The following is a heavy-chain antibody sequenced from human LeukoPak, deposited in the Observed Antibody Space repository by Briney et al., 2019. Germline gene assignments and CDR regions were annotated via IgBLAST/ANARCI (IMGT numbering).Heavy chain of an antibody. CDR2: IYWSDDK. D-gene: IGHD2-2*02. Sequence: SGPTLVKPTQTLTLTCTFSGFSLSNSGVGEGWIRQPPGEALEWLALIYWSDDKRYSPSLKNRLTITRDTSKDQVVLTMTTLDPVDTATYYCVYTLGVPSPIPVHWGQGTLVTVSS. CDR1: GFSLSNSGVG. J-gene: IGHJ4*02. V-gene: IGHV2-5*01. CDR3: VYTLGVPSPIPVH.